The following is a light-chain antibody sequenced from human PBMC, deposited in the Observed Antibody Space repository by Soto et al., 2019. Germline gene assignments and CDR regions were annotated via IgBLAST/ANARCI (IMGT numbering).Light chain of an antibody. Sequence: DIQMTQSPSTVSASVGDRVTITCRASQSITNRLAWYQQKPGKAPKVLIYDASNLETGVPSRFSGSGSGTEFILTIGSLQPHDFATYYCQHYGGMWTFGQGTRVEIK. CDR2: DAS. J-gene: IGKJ1*01. V-gene: IGKV1-5*01. CDR3: QHYGGMWT. CDR1: QSITNR.